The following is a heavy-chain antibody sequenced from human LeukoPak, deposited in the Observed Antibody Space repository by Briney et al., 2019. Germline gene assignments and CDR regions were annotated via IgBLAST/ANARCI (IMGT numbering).Heavy chain of an antibody. CDR1: GFTVNNNY. J-gene: IGHJ4*02. D-gene: IGHD6-6*01. Sequence: GGSLRLSCAASGFTVNNNYMSWVRQAPGKGLEWVSVIYSGGSTYYADSVKGRFTISRDNSKNTLYLQMNSLRAEDTAVYYCAKDMSGGSSSPFDYWGQGTLVTVSS. V-gene: IGHV3-53*01. CDR3: AKDMSGGSSSPFDY. CDR2: IYSGGST.